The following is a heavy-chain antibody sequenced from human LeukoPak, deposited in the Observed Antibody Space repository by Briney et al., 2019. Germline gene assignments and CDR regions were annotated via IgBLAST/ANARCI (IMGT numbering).Heavy chain of an antibody. Sequence: ASVKVSCKASGYTFTSYYIHWVRQAPGQGLEWMGTINPSDDTTTYAQKFQGRLTMTRDTSTSTVHMELSSLRSEDTAVYYCARGQDYWNPFDYWGQGTLVTVSS. CDR3: ARGQDYWNPFDY. CDR2: INPSDDTT. CDR1: GYTFTSYY. J-gene: IGHJ4*02. D-gene: IGHD1-1*01. V-gene: IGHV1-46*01.